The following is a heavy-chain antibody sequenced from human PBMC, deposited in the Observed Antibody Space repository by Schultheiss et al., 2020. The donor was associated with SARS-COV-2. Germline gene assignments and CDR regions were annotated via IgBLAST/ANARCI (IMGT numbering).Heavy chain of an antibody. Sequence: GGSLRLSCAASGFTFSSYEMNWVRQAPGKGLEWVGFIRKIAYGGTADYVASVRGRFTISRDDSLNTGYLQMNSLNIEDTGVYYCTRDYDRRFCSGGSCHNDWGQGTLVTVSS. CDR1: GFTFSSYE. D-gene: IGHD2-15*01. CDR2: IRKIAYGGTA. J-gene: IGHJ4*02. CDR3: TRDYDRRFCSGGSCHND. V-gene: IGHV3-49*04.